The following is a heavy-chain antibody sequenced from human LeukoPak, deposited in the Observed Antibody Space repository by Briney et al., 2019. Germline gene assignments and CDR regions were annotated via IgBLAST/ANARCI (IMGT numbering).Heavy chain of an antibody. CDR2: LTGSGGST. V-gene: IGHV3-23*01. CDR3: ARDLAPAAY. CDR1: GFTFSSSS. Sequence: GGSDRLSCAASGFTFSSSSMSWVRQAPGKGLEWVSALTGSGGSTYYADSVKGRFTISRDNSKKTLFLQMNSLRAEDTAVYYCARDLAPAAYWGQGTLVSVSS. D-gene: IGHD2-2*01. J-gene: IGHJ4*02.